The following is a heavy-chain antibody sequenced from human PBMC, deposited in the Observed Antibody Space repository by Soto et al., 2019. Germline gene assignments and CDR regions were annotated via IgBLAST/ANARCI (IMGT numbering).Heavy chain of an antibody. CDR2: ISYDGSNK. CDR1: GFTFSSYA. J-gene: IGHJ6*02. D-gene: IGHD2-15*01. Sequence: GGALRLSCAASGFTFSSYAMHWVRQAPGKGLEWVAVISYDGSNKYYADSVKGRFTISRDNSKNTLYLQMNSLRAEDTAVYYCARERVGGYYYGMDVWGQGTTVTVSS. CDR3: ARERVGGYYYGMDV. V-gene: IGHV3-30-3*01.